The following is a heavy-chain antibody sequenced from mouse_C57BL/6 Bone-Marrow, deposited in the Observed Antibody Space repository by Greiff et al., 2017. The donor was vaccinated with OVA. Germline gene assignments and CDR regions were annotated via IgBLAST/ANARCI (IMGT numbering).Heavy chain of an antibody. J-gene: IGHJ3*01. CDR1: GFSLTSYG. D-gene: IGHD2-2*01. CDR3: AKTAGYDGPCWFAY. CDR2: IWRGGST. V-gene: IGHV2-5*01. Sequence: VQRVESGPGLVQPSQSLSITCTVSGFSLTSYGVHWVRQSPGKGLEWLGVIWRGGSTDYNAAFMSRLSITKDNSKSQVFFKMNSLQADDTAIYYCAKTAGYDGPCWFAYWGQGTLVTVSA.